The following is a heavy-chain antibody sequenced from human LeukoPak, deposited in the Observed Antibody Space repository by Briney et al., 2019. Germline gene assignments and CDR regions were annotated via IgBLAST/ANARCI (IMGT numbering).Heavy chain of an antibody. CDR2: ISGSGGST. Sequence: ETLSLTCTVSGGSISSGGYYWSWVRQAPGKGLEWVSAISGSGGSTYYADSLKGRFTISRDNSKNTLYLQMNSLRAEDTAVYYCAKDQSSGYFDAFDIWGQGTMVTVSS. V-gene: IGHV3-23*01. J-gene: IGHJ3*02. CDR1: GGSISSGGYY. CDR3: AKDQSSGYFDAFDI. D-gene: IGHD2-2*03.